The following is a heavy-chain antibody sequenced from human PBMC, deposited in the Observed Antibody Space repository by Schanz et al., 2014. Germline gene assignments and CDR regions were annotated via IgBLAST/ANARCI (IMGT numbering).Heavy chain of an antibody. D-gene: IGHD1-26*01. J-gene: IGHJ4*02. V-gene: IGHV1-46*01. CDR3: ARERPRKGDFDY. CDR1: GYTFTDYY. Sequence: QVQLVQSGAEVKEPGASVKLSCKSSGYTFTDYYMQWVLQAPGQGLEWLGTIFLNDGGTHSAEKFQGRIIMTRDTSTSTVYLDLSSLRSEDTAVYYCARERPRKGDFDYWGQGTLVTVSS. CDR2: IFLNDGGT.